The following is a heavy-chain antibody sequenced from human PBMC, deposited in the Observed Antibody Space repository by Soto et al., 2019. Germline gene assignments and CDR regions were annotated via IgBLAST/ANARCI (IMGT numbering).Heavy chain of an antibody. CDR1: GFSVTNGKMG. Sequence: SGPTLVNPTETLTLTCTVSGFSVTNGKMGVSWIRQPPGKALEWLAHIFSNDVQSYSTSLKSRLTISKDTSKSQVLLTMTNVDPAETGKYYCERKPDIEVGFDYWGQGAQVTVSS. CDR3: ERKPDIEVGFDY. D-gene: IGHD2-15*01. CDR2: IFSNDVQ. V-gene: IGHV2-26*01. J-gene: IGHJ4*02.